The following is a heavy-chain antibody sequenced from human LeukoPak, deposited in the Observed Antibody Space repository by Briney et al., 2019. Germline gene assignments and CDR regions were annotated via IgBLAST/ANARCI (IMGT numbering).Heavy chain of an antibody. CDR2: IYHSGST. CDR1: GGSISSSSYY. J-gene: IGHJ5*02. V-gene: IGHV4-39*07. Sequence: SETLSLTCTVSGGSISSSSYYWGWIRQPPGKGLECIGTIYHSGSTYYNPSLKSRVTISVDTSKNQFSLKLNSVTAANTAVYYCARIYSSSWFLNWFDPWGQGTLVTVSS. D-gene: IGHD6-13*01. CDR3: ARIYSSSWFLNWFDP.